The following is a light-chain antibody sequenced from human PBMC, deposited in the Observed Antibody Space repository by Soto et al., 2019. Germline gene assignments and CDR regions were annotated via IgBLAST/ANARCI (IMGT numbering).Light chain of an antibody. CDR3: IQGTHWRALT. CDR2: KVS. CDR1: QSLVYSDANTY. V-gene: IGKV2-30*01. J-gene: IGKJ4*01. Sequence: DVVMTQSPLSLPVTLGQPASTSCRSSQSLVYSDANTYLNWFQQRPGQSPRRLIYKVSNRDSGVPDRFSGSGSGTDFTLKISRVEAEDVGLYYCIQGTHWRALTFGGGTKVEIK.